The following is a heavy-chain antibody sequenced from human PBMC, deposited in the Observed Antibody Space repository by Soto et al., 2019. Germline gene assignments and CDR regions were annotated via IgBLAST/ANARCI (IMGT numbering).Heavy chain of an antibody. V-gene: IGHV2-5*01. CDR3: AHRQGDSSGYCYGRDAFDI. J-gene: IGHJ3*02. D-gene: IGHD3-22*01. Sequence: SGPTLVNPTQTLTLTCTFSGFSLSTSGVGVGWIRQPPGKALEWLALIYWNDDKRYSPSLKSRLTITKDTSKNQVVLTMTNMDPVDTATYYCAHRQGDSSGYCYGRDAFDIWGQGTMVTVSS. CDR1: GFSLSTSGVG. CDR2: IYWNDDK.